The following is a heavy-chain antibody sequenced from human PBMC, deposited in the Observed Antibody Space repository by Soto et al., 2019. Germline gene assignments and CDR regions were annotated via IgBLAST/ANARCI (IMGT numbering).Heavy chain of an antibody. Sequence: PGESLKISCKGSGCSFTSYWIGWVRQMPGKGLEWMGIIYPGDSDTRYSPSFQGQVTISADKSISTAYLQWSSLKASDTAMYYCARVYYYDSRGVDYWGQGTLVTVSS. CDR1: GCSFTSYW. J-gene: IGHJ4*02. D-gene: IGHD3-22*01. CDR3: ARVYYYDSRGVDY. CDR2: IYPGDSDT. V-gene: IGHV5-51*01.